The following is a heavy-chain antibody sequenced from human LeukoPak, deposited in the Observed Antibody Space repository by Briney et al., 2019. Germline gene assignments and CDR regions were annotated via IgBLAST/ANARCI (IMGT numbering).Heavy chain of an antibody. CDR2: ISAYNGNT. Sequence: ASVKVSCKASGYTFTSYGISWVRQAPGQGLEWMGWISAYNGNTNYTQKLQGRVTMTTDTSASTAYMELSSLRSEDTAVYYCARDQQITYYYGSGMFDYWGQGTLVTVSS. D-gene: IGHD3-10*01. CDR3: ARDQQITYYYGSGMFDY. V-gene: IGHV1-18*01. CDR1: GYTFTSYG. J-gene: IGHJ4*02.